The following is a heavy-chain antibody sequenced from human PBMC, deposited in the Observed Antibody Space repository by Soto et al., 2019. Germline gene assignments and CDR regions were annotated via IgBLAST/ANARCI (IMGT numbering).Heavy chain of an antibody. D-gene: IGHD3-10*01. CDR1: GYTFTGYY. Sequence: ASVKVSCKASGYTFTGYYMHWVRQAPGQGLEWMGWINPNSGGTNYAQKFQGWVTMTRDTSISTAYMELSRLRPDDTAVYYCARDRAYYYGPGNAVKPRDYYYYGMDVWGQGTTVTVSS. V-gene: IGHV1-2*04. J-gene: IGHJ6*02. CDR3: ARDRAYYYGPGNAVKPRDYYYYGMDV. CDR2: INPNSGGT.